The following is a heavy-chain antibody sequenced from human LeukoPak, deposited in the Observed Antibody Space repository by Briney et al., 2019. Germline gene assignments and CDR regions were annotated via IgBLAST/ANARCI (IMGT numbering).Heavy chain of an antibody. V-gene: IGHV3-23*01. CDR1: GLTFSSYA. D-gene: IGHD3-22*01. CDR2: ISGSGGST. J-gene: IGHJ5*02. CDR3: AKVSPYDSSAAGWFDP. Sequence: GGSLRLSCAASGLTFSSYAMSWVRQAPGRGLEWVSAISGSGGSTYYADSVKGRFTISRDNSKNTLYLQMNSLRVEDTAVYYCAKVSPYDSSAAGWFDPWGQGTLVTVSS.